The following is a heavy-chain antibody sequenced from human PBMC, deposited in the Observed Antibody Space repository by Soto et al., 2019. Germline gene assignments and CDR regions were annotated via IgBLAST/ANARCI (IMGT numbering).Heavy chain of an antibody. J-gene: IGHJ4*02. CDR2: IYHSGTS. D-gene: IGHD5-18*01. V-gene: IGHV4-30-2*01. CDR3: AHIVDTAMVTGFDY. CDR1: GDSISSGGFS. Sequence: PSETLSLTCAVSGDSISSGGFSWSWIRQPPGKGLEWIGYIYHSGTSFYNPSLKSRVTISVDGSKNQFSLKVNSVTAADTATYYCAHIVDTAMVTGFDYWGQGTLVTVSS.